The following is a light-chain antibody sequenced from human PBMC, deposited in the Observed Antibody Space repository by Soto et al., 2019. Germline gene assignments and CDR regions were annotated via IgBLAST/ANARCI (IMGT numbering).Light chain of an antibody. Sequence: IVLTQSPGTLSLSPGERATLSCRVSQSVSSSDLAWYQHKPGQAPRLLIYGASSRATGIPDRFSGSGSGTEFTLTINRVAPEDFAVYYCQQYVSLPITFGQGTRLEIK. V-gene: IGKV3-20*01. CDR1: QSVSSSD. CDR2: GAS. CDR3: QQYVSLPIT. J-gene: IGKJ5*01.